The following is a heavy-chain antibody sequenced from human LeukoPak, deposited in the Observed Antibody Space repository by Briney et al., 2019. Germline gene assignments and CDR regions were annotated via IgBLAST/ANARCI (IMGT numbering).Heavy chain of an antibody. D-gene: IGHD1-26*01. CDR3: TRAPDIVGSTSDAFDI. CDR1: GGSFSGYY. V-gene: IGHV4-34*01. J-gene: IGHJ3*02. CDR2: INHSGST. Sequence: SETLSLTCAVYGGSFSGYYWSWIRQPPGKGLEWIGEINHSGSTNYNPSLKSRVTISVDTSKNQFSLKLSSVTAADTAVYYCTRAPDIVGSTSDAFDIWGQGTMVTVSS.